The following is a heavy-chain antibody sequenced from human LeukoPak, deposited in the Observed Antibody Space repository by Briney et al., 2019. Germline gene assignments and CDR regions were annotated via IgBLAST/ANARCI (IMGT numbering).Heavy chain of an antibody. Sequence: GGSLRLSCAASGFTLSAYGMSWVRRVPGKGLEWVANIRQGGGEKYYVDSVKGRFTISRAHAKYSLSMQMNSLRAADTAVYSCPRDRHDPWYSSSWHSAMDAWGHGNPVTVSS. D-gene: IGHD6-13*01. CDR2: IRQGGGEK. CDR3: PRDRHDPWYSSSWHSAMDA. CDR1: GFTLSAYG. V-gene: IGHV3-7*01. J-gene: IGHJ6*02.